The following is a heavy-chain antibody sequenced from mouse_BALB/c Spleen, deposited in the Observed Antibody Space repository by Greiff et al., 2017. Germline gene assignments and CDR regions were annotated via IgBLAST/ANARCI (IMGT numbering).Heavy chain of an antibody. Sequence: ESGPGLVKPSQSLSLTCSVTGYSITSGYYWNWIRQFPGNKLEWMGYISYDGSNNYNPSLKNRISITRDTSKNQFFLKLNSVTTEDTATYYCARGTVVALYYFDYWGQGTTLTVSS. CDR1: GYSITSGYY. V-gene: IGHV3-6*02. CDR2: ISYDGSN. J-gene: IGHJ2*01. CDR3: ARGTVVALYYFDY. D-gene: IGHD1-1*01.